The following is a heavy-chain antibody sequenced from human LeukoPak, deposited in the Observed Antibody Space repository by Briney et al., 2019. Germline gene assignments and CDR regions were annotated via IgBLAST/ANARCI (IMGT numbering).Heavy chain of an antibody. D-gene: IGHD3-3*01. CDR2: ISGSGGST. V-gene: IGHV3-23*01. Sequence: GGSLRLSCAASGFTFSSYAMSWVRQAPGKGLEWVSAISGSGGSTYYADSVKGRFTISRDNSKNTLYLQMNSLRAEDTAVYYCAKDNPYYDFWSGYSSQLNWFDPWGQGTLVTVSS. CDR3: AKDNPYYDFWSGYSSQLNWFDP. J-gene: IGHJ5*02. CDR1: GFTFSSYA.